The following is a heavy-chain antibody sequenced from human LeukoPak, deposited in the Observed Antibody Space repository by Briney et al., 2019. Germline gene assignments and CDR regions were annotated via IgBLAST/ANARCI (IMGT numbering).Heavy chain of an antibody. J-gene: IGHJ4*02. Sequence: PGGSLRLSCAASGFTFSDFYMSRIRQAPGKGLEWVSYISSSGYTIYYADSVKGRFTVSRDNAKNSLYLQMNSLRAEDTAVYYCAREIRGATPYYFDYWGQGTLVTVSS. CDR3: AREIRGATPYYFDY. D-gene: IGHD1-26*01. CDR1: GFTFSDFY. V-gene: IGHV3-11*04. CDR2: ISSSGYTI.